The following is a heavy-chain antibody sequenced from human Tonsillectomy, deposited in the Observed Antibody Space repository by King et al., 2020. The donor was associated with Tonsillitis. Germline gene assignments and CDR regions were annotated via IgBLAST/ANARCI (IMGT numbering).Heavy chain of an antibody. D-gene: IGHD3-10*01. Sequence: QLQESGPGLVKPSETLSLTCTVSGSISGSYWSWIRQPPGKGLEWIGYIYYSGTTNYNPSLRSRVTISVDTSKNQFSLKLSSVTAADTAVYYCAGLDYYGSGSYWYFDLWGRGTLVTVSS. CDR1: GSISGSY. V-gene: IGHV4-59*08. J-gene: IGHJ2*01. CDR3: AGLDYYGSGSYWYFDL. CDR2: IYYSGTT.